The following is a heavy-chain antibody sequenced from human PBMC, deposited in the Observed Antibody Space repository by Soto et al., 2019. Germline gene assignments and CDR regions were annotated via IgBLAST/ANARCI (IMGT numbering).Heavy chain of an antibody. CDR2: ISAYTDDP. V-gene: IGHV1-18*01. J-gene: IGHJ5*02. D-gene: IGHD2-2*01. CDR1: GNTFTNFG. CDR3: ARVIPGAEAWFDP. Sequence: ASVKVSCKASGNTFTNFGVTWVRQAPGQGLEWMGWISAYTDDPNYAQKFQGRVTMTIDTSTSTAYLDLRSLTSDDTAVYYCARVIPGAEAWFDPWGQGTLVTVSS.